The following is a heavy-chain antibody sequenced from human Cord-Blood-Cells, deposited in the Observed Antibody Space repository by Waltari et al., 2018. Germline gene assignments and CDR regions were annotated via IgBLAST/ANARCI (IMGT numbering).Heavy chain of an antibody. V-gene: IGHV4-34*01. CDR2: ITHSGST. Sequence: QVQLQQWGAGLLKPSETLSLTCAVYGGSFSGYYWSWIRQPPGKGLEWIGEITHSGSTNYHPSLKSRVTISVDTSKNHFSLKLSSVTAADTAVYYCPAWSGDNYFDLWGRGTLVTVSS. J-gene: IGHJ2*01. CDR1: GGSFSGYY. D-gene: IGHD7-27*01. CDR3: PAWSGDNYFDL.